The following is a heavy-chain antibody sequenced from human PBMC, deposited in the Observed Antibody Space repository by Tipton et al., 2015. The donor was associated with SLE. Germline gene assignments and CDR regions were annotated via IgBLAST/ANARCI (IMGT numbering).Heavy chain of an antibody. Sequence: TLSLTCTVSGGSISSSSYYWGWLRQPPGKGLEWIGFIYYSGSTYYNPSLKSRVTISVDTSKNQFSLKLSSVTAADTAVYYCARDGGYDRGGDYWGQGTLVTVSS. CDR1: GGSISSSSYY. V-gene: IGHV4-31*03. J-gene: IGHJ4*02. D-gene: IGHD5-12*01. CDR3: ARDGGYDRGGDY. CDR2: IYYSGST.